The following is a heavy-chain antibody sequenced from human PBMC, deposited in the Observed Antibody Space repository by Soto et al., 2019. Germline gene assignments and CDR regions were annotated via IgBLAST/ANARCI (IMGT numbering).Heavy chain of an antibody. CDR2: INHSGST. Sequence: PSEILSLTCSVSGASLISGEHYWSWIRQPPGTGLEWIGEINHSGSTNYNPSLKSRVTISVDTSKNQFSLKLTSVTAADTAVYYSARDKITGLFDYWGQGTLVTVSS. D-gene: IGHD2-8*02. V-gene: IGHV4-34*01. CDR3: ARDKITGLFDY. CDR1: GASLISGEHY. J-gene: IGHJ4*02.